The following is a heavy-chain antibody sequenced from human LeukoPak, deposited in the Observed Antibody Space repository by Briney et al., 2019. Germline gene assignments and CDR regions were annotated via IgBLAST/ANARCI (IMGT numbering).Heavy chain of an antibody. CDR1: GGSLTSYY. V-gene: IGHV4-59*01. J-gene: IGHJ4*02. CDR2: IYYTGST. CDR3: ARMSFYGSGTYSPLDY. D-gene: IGHD3-10*01. Sequence: PSETLSLTCTVSGGSLTSYYWSWFRQPPGKSLELIGYIYYTGSTNYNPSLKSRVTISVHTPKNQFSLKLSSVTAADTAVYYCARMSFYGSGTYSPLDYWGQGTLVAVSS.